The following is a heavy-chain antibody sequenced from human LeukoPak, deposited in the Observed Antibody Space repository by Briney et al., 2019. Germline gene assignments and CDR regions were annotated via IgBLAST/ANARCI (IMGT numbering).Heavy chain of an antibody. CDR3: ARGDNSGWYFFDY. CDR2: IYPGDSDT. CDR1: GSIFTSHW. V-gene: IGHV5-51*01. Sequence: GASLKISCKASGSIFTSHWIGWVRQMPGKGLEWMGIIYPGDSDTRYSPSFQGQVTISADKSISTAYLQWSTLQAPDTAMYYCARGDNSGWYFFDYWGQGTLVTVSA. J-gene: IGHJ4*02. D-gene: IGHD6-19*01.